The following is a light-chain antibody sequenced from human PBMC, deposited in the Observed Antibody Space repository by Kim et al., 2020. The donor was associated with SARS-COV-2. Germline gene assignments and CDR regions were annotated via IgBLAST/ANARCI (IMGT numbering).Light chain of an antibody. Sequence: SYELTQPPSVSVSPGQTARITCSGDKLGDKYAFWYQQKPGQSPVLVMFQHDKRPSGISQRFSGSNSGNTAILTISGTRTIDEADYFCQAWGSSAAVFGGG. CDR2: QHD. V-gene: IGLV3-1*01. CDR3: QAWGSSAAV. CDR1: KLGDKY. J-gene: IGLJ2*01.